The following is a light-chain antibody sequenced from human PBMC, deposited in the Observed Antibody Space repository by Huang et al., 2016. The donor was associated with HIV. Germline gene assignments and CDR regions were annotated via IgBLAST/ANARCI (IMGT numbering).Light chain of an antibody. CDR3: QQRSNWPRT. Sequence: EIVLTQSPATLSLSPGERATLSCRASQSVSSNLAWYQQKPGQAPRLLIYAAANRATGIPARFSGSGSGTDFILTSSSLEPEDFAVYYCQQRSNWPRTFGQGTKLEIK. V-gene: IGKV3-11*01. CDR1: QSVSSN. J-gene: IGKJ1*01. CDR2: AAA.